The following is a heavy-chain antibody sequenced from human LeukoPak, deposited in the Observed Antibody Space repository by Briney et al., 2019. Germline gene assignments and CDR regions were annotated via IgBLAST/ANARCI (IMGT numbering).Heavy chain of an antibody. J-gene: IGHJ4*02. D-gene: IGHD2-15*01. Sequence: GGSLRLSCAASGFTFSSHAMTWVRQAPGKGLEWVSVISGSGDNTDYADSVKGRCTISRDNSRNTVYLQMNSLRAEDTAVYYCTSFPRADTRDIVFDFWGQGALVTVSS. V-gene: IGHV3-23*01. CDR1: GFTFSSHA. CDR3: TSFPRADTRDIVFDF. CDR2: ISGSGDNT.